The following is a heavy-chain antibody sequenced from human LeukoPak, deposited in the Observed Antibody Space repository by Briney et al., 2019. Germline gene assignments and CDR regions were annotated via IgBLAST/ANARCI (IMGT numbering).Heavy chain of an antibody. CDR2: INPNSGGT. D-gene: IGHD4-17*01. Sequence: ASVKVSCKASGYTFTGYYMHWVRQAPGQGLEWMGWINPNSGGTNYAQKFQGRVTMTRDTPISTAYMELSRLRSDDTAVYYCARSTVTAAPLFYWGQGTLVTVSS. CDR1: GYTFTGYY. J-gene: IGHJ4*02. CDR3: ARSTVTAAPLFY. V-gene: IGHV1-2*02.